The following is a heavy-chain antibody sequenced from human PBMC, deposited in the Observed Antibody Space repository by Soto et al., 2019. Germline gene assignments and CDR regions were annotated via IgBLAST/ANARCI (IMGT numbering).Heavy chain of an antibody. D-gene: IGHD3-16*02. V-gene: IGHV3-30*18. CDR3: AKDIRNTFGGVIVDNSIDY. Sequence: GGSLRLSCAASGFTFSSYGMHWVRQAPGKGLEWVAVISYDGSNKYYADSVKGRFTISRDNSKNTLYLQMNSLRAEDTAVYYCAKDIRNTFGGVIVDNSIDYWGQGTLVTVSS. CDR2: ISYDGSNK. CDR1: GFTFSSYG. J-gene: IGHJ4*02.